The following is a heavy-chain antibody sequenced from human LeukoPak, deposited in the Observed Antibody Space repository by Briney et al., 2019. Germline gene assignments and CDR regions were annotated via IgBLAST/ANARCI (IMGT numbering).Heavy chain of an antibody. CDR1: GFPFSTYA. D-gene: IGHD6-19*01. Sequence: GGSLRLSCAASGFPFSTYAMGWVRQAPGTGLEWVSTIHGATYYADSVRGRFTISKDNSKNTLYMQMTSLRADDTALYYCAKGYSSGWYVFESWGQGTLVTVSS. J-gene: IGHJ4*02. CDR3: AKGYSSGWYVFES. V-gene: IGHV3-23*01. CDR2: IHGAT.